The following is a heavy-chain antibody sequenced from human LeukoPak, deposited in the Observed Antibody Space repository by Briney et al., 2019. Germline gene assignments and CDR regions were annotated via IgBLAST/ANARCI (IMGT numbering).Heavy chain of an antibody. J-gene: IGHJ4*02. V-gene: IGHV1-2*02. CDR2: INPNSGGT. CDR1: GYTFTGYY. CDR3: APAGLYSYGQYYFDY. Sequence: GASVKVSCKASGYTFTGYYMHWVRQAPGQGLEWMGWINPNSGGTNYAQKFQGRVTMTRDTSISTAYMELSRLRSDDTAVYYCAPAGLYSYGQYYFDYWGQGTLVTVSS. D-gene: IGHD5-18*01.